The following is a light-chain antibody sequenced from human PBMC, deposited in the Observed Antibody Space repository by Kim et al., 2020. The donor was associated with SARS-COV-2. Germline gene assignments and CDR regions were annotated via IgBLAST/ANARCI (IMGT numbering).Light chain of an antibody. CDR3: AAWDDSLNGPV. CDR1: SSSVRRFT. J-gene: IGLJ3*02. V-gene: IGLV1-44*01. CDR2: NIN. Sequence: QMFTISCPVSSSSVRRFTVDWHHLIPGAATHLLICNINQRLSGVPDRFSAAMAGTSASLAISGLQSEDEAYYYCAAWDDSLNGPVFGGGTKLTVL.